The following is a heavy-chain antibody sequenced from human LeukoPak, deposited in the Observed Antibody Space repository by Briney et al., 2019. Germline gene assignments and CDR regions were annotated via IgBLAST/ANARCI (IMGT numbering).Heavy chain of an antibody. CDR2: ISGYTGNT. Sequence: SVKFSCKTSVYTFTNYDIYWVRQAPGQGLECMGWISGYTGNTKYAQILQVRFTVTTDTSTSTAYMEPRSLRSDDTAVYCCARVGSSSWYGYYYMDVWGKGTTVTISS. J-gene: IGHJ6*03. CDR1: VYTFTNYD. CDR3: ARVGSSSWYGYYYMDV. V-gene: IGHV1-18*01. D-gene: IGHD6-13*01.